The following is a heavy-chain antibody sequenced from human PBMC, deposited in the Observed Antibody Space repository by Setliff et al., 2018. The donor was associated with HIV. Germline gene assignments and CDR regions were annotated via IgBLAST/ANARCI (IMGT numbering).Heavy chain of an antibody. J-gene: IGHJ4*02. CDR3: ARAREDDSSGYPVDY. CDR2: IYYSGST. V-gene: IGHV4-30-4*08. D-gene: IGHD3-22*01. CDR1: GGSISSGDYY. Sequence: PSETLSLTCTVSGGSISSGDYYWSWIRQPPGKGLEWIGYIYYSGSTYYNPSLKSRVTISVDTSKNQFSLKLSSVTAADTAVYYYARAREDDSSGYPVDYWGQGTLVTVSS.